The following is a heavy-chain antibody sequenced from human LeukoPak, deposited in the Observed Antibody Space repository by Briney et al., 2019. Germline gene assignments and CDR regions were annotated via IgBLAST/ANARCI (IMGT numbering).Heavy chain of an antibody. CDR2: IIPIFGTA. CDR1: GGTFSSYA. J-gene: IGHJ6*03. Sequence: SVTVSCKASGGTFSSYAISWVRQAPGQGLEWMGGIIPIFGTANYAQKFQGRVTITTDESTSTAYMELSSLRSEDTAVYYCARGNCSSTSCYGYYYYYYMDVWGKGTTVTVSS. V-gene: IGHV1-69*05. D-gene: IGHD2-2*01. CDR3: ARGNCSSTSCYGYYYYYYMDV.